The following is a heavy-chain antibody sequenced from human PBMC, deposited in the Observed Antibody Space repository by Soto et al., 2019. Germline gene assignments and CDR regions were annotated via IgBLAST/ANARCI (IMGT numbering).Heavy chain of an antibody. Sequence: QVQLVESGGGVVQPGRSLRLSCAASGFTFSSYGMHWVRQAPGKGLEWVAVIWYDGSDKYYADSVKGRFTISRDNSKNTQSLQMNSRRAEDTAVYYCAREGRPVGTAPQPSWYFDLWGRGTLVTVSS. D-gene: IGHD2-21*02. CDR2: IWYDGSDK. V-gene: IGHV3-33*01. CDR1: GFTFSSYG. J-gene: IGHJ2*01. CDR3: AREGRPVGTAPQPSWYFDL.